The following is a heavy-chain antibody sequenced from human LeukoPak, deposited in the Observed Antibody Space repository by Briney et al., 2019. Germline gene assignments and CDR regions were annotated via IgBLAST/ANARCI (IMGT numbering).Heavy chain of an antibody. CDR3: AKDHGAGSYYNHPDY. Sequence: TGGSLRLSCAASGFTFSNYAMSWVRQAPGKGLEWVSGIGDTGGTTFYADSVKGRFTISRDNSKNTLSLQMNSLRAEDKAVYYCAKDHGAGSYYNHPDYWGQGTLVTVSS. CDR1: GFTFSNYA. J-gene: IGHJ4*02. D-gene: IGHD3-10*01. CDR2: IGDTGGTT. V-gene: IGHV3-23*01.